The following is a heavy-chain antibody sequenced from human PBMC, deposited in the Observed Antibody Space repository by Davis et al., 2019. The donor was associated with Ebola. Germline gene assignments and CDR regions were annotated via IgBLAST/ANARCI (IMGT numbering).Heavy chain of an antibody. D-gene: IGHD1-1*01. CDR3: ARAQFPTTSDH. V-gene: IGHV1-18*01. J-gene: IGHJ4*02. CDR1: GGTFSSYT. CDR2: IIPNSGGT. Sequence: AASVKVSCKASGGTFSSYTISWVRQAPGQGLEWMGRIIPNSGGTNYAQNVQGRVTMTTDTSTSTAYMEVGSLRSDDTAVYYCARAQFPTTSDHWGQGTLVTVSS.